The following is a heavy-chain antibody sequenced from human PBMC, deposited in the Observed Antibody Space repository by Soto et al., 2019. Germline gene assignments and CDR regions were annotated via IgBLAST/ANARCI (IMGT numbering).Heavy chain of an antibody. Sequence: SETLSLTCTVSGGSISRYSWNWVRQPPGKGLEWIGYIYHSGNTKYNPSLKSRVIISIDASQNQISLKLTPVTAADTAVYYCATLTFFGSRTEFWGQGTLVTVSS. CDR2: IYHSGNT. V-gene: IGHV4-59*01. J-gene: IGHJ4*02. D-gene: IGHD3-3*01. CDR1: GGSISRYS. CDR3: ATLTFFGSRTEF.